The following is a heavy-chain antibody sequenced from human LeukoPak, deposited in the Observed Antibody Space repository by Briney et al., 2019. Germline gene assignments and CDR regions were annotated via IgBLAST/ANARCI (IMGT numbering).Heavy chain of an antibody. CDR3: ARGLLSSSYSTLDY. CDR2: INPNSGGT. J-gene: IGHJ4*02. CDR1: GYTFTGYY. D-gene: IGHD6-13*01. Sequence: ASVKVSCKASGYTFTGYYVHWVRQAPGQGLEWMAWINPNSGGTHYAQKFQGRVTMTRDTSISTAYMELSRLRSDDTAVYYCARGLLSSSYSTLDYWGQGTLVTVSS. V-gene: IGHV1-2*02.